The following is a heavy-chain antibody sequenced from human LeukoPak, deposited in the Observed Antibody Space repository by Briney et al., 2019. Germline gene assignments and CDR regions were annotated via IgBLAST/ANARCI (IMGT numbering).Heavy chain of an antibody. CDR2: IYYSGST. D-gene: IGHD6-13*01. V-gene: IGHV4-59*01. CDR1: GGSISSYY. J-gene: IGHJ5*02. CDR3: ARDLAAAGTRWFDP. Sequence: SETLSLTCAVSGGSISSYYWSWIRQPPGKGLEWIGYIYYSGSTNYNPSLKSRVTISVDTSKNQFSLKLSSVTAADTAVYYCARDLAAAGTRWFDPWGQGTLVTVSS.